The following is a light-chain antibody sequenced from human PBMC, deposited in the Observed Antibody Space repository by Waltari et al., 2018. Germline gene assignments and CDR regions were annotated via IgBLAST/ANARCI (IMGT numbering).Light chain of an antibody. CDR1: SPNMGAGYD. V-gene: IGLV1-40*01. Sequence: QSALTQPPSVSGAPGQRVTISCTWSSPNMGAGYDVTWYQQLPGTAPKLLIYGNIYRPSGVPDRFSASKSGTSASLAIIGLQAEDEGSYYCQSFDTSLGVLFGGGTKLTVL. CDR2: GNI. CDR3: QSFDTSLGVL. J-gene: IGLJ2*01.